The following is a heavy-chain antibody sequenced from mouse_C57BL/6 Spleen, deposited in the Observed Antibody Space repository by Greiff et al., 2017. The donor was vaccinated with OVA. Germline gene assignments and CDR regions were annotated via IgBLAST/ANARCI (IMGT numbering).Heavy chain of an antibody. Sequence: QVQLQQSGPELVKPGASVKISCKASGYAFSSSWMNWVKQRPGKGLEWIGRIYPGAGDTNYNGKFKGKATLTADKSYSTAYMQLSSLTSEDSAVYICARRHSSGYGVAYWGQGTLVTVAA. CDR1: GYAFSSSW. J-gene: IGHJ3*01. CDR3: ARRHSSGYGVAY. V-gene: IGHV1-82*01. CDR2: IYPGAGDT. D-gene: IGHD3-2*02.